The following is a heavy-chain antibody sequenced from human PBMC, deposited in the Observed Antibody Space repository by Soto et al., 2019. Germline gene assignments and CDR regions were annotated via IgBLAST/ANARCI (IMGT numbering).Heavy chain of an antibody. CDR1: GGSISSYY. D-gene: IGHD3-3*01. Sequence: SETLSLTCTVSGGSISSYYWSWIRQPPGKGLEWIGYIYYSGSTNYNPSLKSRVTISVDTSKNQFSLKLSSVTAADTAVYYCARLPYYDFWSGPETIDYWGQGTLVTVSS. CDR2: IYYSGST. J-gene: IGHJ4*02. V-gene: IGHV4-59*08. CDR3: ARLPYYDFWSGPETIDY.